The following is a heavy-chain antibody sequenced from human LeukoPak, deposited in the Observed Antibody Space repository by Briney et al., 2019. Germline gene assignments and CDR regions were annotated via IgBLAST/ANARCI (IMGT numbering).Heavy chain of an antibody. D-gene: IGHD3-22*01. CDR2: ISYDGSNT. Sequence: GGSLRLSCAASGFTFNSYAMHWVRQAPGKGLEWVAVISYDGSNTYHADSVKGRFTISRDNSKNTLSLQMNSLRAEDTAVYYCARDPYFDSSGYPYYFDYWGQGTLVTVSS. CDR3: ARDPYFDSSGYPYYFDY. CDR1: GFTFNSYA. J-gene: IGHJ4*02. V-gene: IGHV3-30*01.